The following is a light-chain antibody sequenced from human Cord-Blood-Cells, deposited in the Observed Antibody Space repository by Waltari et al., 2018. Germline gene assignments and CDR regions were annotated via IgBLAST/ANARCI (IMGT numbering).Light chain of an antibody. J-gene: IGLJ3*02. Sequence: QSALTQPAPVSGSPGQSLTISCTGTSSDVGGYNYVSWYQQHPGKAPKLMIYDVRNRPSGVSNRFSGSKSGNTASLTISGLQAEDEADYYCSSYTSSSTWVFGGGTKLTVL. V-gene: IGLV2-14*01. CDR3: SSYTSSSTWV. CDR1: SSDVGGYNY. CDR2: DVR.